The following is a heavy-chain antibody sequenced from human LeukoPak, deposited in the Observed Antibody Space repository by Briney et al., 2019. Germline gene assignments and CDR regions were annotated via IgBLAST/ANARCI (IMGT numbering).Heavy chain of an antibody. CDR2: ISYDGSNK. Sequence: GRSLRLSCAASGFTFSSYAMHWVRQAPGKGLEWVAVISYDGSNKYYADSVKGRFTISRDNSKNTLYLQMNSLRAEDTAVYYCARWNGANPVMVFDYWGLGTLVTVSS. CDR3: ARWNGANPVMVFDY. CDR1: GFTFSSYA. D-gene: IGHD5-18*01. V-gene: IGHV3-30-3*01. J-gene: IGHJ4*02.